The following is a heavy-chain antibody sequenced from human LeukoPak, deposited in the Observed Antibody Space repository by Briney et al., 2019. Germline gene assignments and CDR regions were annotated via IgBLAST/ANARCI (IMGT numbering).Heavy chain of an antibody. CDR2: IYPGDSDT. D-gene: IGHD6-6*01. J-gene: IGHJ4*02. V-gene: IGHV5-51*01. CDR3: ARPSDGSSSYFDY. CDR1: GYSFTSYW. Sequence: GESLQISCKASGYSFTSYWICCVRQMPRKGLEWMGIIYPGDSDTRYSPSFQGQVTISADKSISTAYLQWSSLKASDTAMYYCARPSDGSSSYFDYWGQGTLVTVSS.